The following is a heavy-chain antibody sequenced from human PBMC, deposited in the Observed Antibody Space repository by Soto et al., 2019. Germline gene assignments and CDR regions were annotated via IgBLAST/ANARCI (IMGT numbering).Heavy chain of an antibody. CDR3: VRGGSYRASYLAF. D-gene: IGHD1-26*01. CDR1: GGSISSSGYY. J-gene: IGHJ4*02. Sequence: QVQLQESGPGLVKPSETLSLTCTVAGGSISSSGYYWGWIRQPPGQGLEWIGNIYYRGNTHYSPSLKVGFTISVDPSRTQFSRRRGSVPALERAFYYGVRGGSYRASYLAFWGQETLSSSPQ. V-gene: IGHV4-39*01. CDR2: IYYRGNT.